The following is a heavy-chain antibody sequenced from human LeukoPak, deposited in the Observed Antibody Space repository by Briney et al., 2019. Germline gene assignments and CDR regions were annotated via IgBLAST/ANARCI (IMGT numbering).Heavy chain of an antibody. V-gene: IGHV1-8*02. Sequence: GASVKVSCKASGYTFTGYYMHWVRQAPGQGLEWMGWMNPISGNTGHAQKFQSRVTMTRDTSISTAYMELSSLRSEDTAVYYCARAPPIRGYRYGYDTGYYYSYSMDVWGKGTTVTISS. D-gene: IGHD5-18*01. CDR1: GYTFTGYY. J-gene: IGHJ6*03. CDR2: MNPISGNT. CDR3: ARAPPIRGYRYGYDTGYYYSYSMDV.